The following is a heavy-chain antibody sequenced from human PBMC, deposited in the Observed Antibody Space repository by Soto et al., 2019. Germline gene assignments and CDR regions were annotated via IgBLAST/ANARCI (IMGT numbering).Heavy chain of an antibody. CDR1: GLSLNNYA. CDR2: IDVLDGA. Sequence: GGSLRLSCVVSGLSLNNYAIAWVRHAPGKGLEFVSTIDVLDGAWYSDSVRGRLAISRDVSRNTVYLQMSSLRVEDTAIYFCSDWRAGGPVNLDHWGPGTRVTVS. J-gene: IGHJ4*02. D-gene: IGHD2-15*01. CDR3: SDWRAGGPVNLDH. V-gene: IGHV3-23*01.